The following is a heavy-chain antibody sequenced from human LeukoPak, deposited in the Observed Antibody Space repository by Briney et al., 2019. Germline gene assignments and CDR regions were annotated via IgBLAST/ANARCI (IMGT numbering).Heavy chain of an antibody. CDR3: ATLPRGHLFDS. CDR1: GDTLTELS. Sequence: ASVKVSCKLSGDTLTELSMHWVRQSPGKGPEWMGGFVPEDGETIYAQKFQGRVTMTEDTSTDTAYMELSGLRSDDTAVYFCATLPRGHLFDSWGQGTLVTVSS. D-gene: IGHD3-10*01. CDR2: FVPEDGET. J-gene: IGHJ4*02. V-gene: IGHV1-24*01.